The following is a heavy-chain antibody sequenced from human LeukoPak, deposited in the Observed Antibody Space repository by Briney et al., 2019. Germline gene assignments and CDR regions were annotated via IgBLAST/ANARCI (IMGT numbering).Heavy chain of an antibody. CDR2: IWYDGSNK. Sequence: GGSLRLSCAASGFTFSSYGMHWVRQAPGKGLEWVAVIWYDGSNKYYADSVKGRFTISRDNSKSTLYLQMNSLRAEDTAVYYCARAMGFDDILTGYSPSYYYYYYGMDVWGQGTTVTVSS. D-gene: IGHD3-9*01. V-gene: IGHV3-33*01. CDR1: GFTFSSYG. CDR3: ARAMGFDDILTGYSPSYYYYYYGMDV. J-gene: IGHJ6*02.